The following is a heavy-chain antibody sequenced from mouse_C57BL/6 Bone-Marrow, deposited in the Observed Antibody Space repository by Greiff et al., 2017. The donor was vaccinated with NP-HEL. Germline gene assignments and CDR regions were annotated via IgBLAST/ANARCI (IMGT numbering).Heavy chain of an antibody. V-gene: IGHV1-80*01. Sequence: QVQLQQSGAELVKPGASVKISCKASGYAFSSYWMNWVKERPGKGPEWIGQIYPGDGDTKYNGKFKGKATLTADKSSSTAYMQVSSLTSEDSAVYFCARGDYGSSRFGYAMDYWGQGTSVTVSS. D-gene: IGHD1-1*01. CDR1: GYAFSSYW. CDR3: ARGDYGSSRFGYAMDY. CDR2: IYPGDGDT. J-gene: IGHJ4*01.